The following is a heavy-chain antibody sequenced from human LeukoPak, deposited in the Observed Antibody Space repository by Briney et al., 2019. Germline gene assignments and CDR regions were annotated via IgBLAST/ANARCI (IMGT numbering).Heavy chain of an antibody. V-gene: IGHV1-69*13. CDR2: IIPIFGTA. D-gene: IGHD4-17*01. CDR1: GGTFSSYA. CDR3: ARGPWSNGDRYGMDV. J-gene: IGHJ6*02. Sequence: ASVKVSCKASGGTFSSYAISWVRQAPGQGLEWMGGIIPIFGTANYAQKFQGRVTITADESTSTAYMELSSLRSDDTAVYYCARGPWSNGDRYGMDVWGQGTTVTVSS.